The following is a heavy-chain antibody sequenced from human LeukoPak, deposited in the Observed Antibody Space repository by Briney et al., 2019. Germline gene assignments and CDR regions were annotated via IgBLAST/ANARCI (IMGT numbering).Heavy chain of an antibody. CDR3: ASRRFLEWLSLSDYYYMDV. V-gene: IGHV3-48*01. J-gene: IGHJ6*03. CDR2: ISSSSSTI. Sequence: GGSLRLSCAASGFTFSSYSMNWVRQAPGKGREWVSYISSSSSTIYYADSVKGRFTISRDNAKNSLYLQMNSLRAEDTAVYYCASRRFLEWLSLSDYYYMDVWGKGTTVTVSS. CDR1: GFTFSSYS. D-gene: IGHD3-3*01.